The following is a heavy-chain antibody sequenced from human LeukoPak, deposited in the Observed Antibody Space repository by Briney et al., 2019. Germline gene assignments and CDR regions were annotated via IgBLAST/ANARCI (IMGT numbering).Heavy chain of an antibody. CDR2: ISAYNGNT. D-gene: IGHD3-22*01. CDR1: GYTFTSYG. V-gene: IGHV1-18*01. Sequence: ASVKVSCKASGYTFTSYGISWVRQAPGQGLEWMGWISAYNGNTNYAQKLQGRVTMTTDTSTSTAYMELRSLRSDDTAVYYCARDVADTAEYYYDSSPPGYWGQGTLVTDSS. CDR3: ARDVADTAEYYYDSSPPGY. J-gene: IGHJ4*02.